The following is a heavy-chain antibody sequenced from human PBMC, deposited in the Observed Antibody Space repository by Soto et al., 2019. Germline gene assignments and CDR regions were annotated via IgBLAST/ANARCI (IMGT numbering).Heavy chain of an antibody. CDR1: GGSISSYY. V-gene: IGHV4-59*01. Sequence: QVQLQESGPGLVKPSETLSLTCTVSGGSISSYYWSWIRQPPGKGLEWIGYIHYSGSTNYNPSLKSRVTISVDTSKNQFSLKLNSVTAADTAVYYCARPHVGSSGWDNWFDPWGQGTLVTVSS. CDR2: IHYSGST. D-gene: IGHD6-25*01. J-gene: IGHJ5*02. CDR3: ARPHVGSSGWDNWFDP.